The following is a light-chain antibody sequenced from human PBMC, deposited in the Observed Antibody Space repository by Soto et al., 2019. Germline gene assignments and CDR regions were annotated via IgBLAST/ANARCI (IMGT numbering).Light chain of an antibody. V-gene: IGKV1-5*01. Sequence: DIQMTQSPSTLSASVGDRVTITCRASQSIGSWLAWYQQKPGKAPNLLIYDVSSGGGGVPSRFSGSGFGTEFTLTISSLQPDDVATYYCQQYNTYPYTFGQGTKLEIK. J-gene: IGKJ2*01. CDR2: DVS. CDR3: QQYNTYPYT. CDR1: QSIGSW.